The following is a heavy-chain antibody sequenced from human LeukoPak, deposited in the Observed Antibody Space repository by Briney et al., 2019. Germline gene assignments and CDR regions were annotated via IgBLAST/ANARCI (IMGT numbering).Heavy chain of an antibody. J-gene: IGHJ5*02. V-gene: IGHV3-33*01. CDR1: GFTFSSYG. CDR3: ARGIAAAQAFDP. D-gene: IGHD6-13*01. Sequence: GGSLRLSCAASGFTFSSYGMHWVRQAPGKGLEWVAVIWYDGSNKYYADSVKGRFTISRDNSKNTLYLQMNSLGAEDTAVYYCARGIAAAQAFDPWGQGTLVTVSS. CDR2: IWYDGSNK.